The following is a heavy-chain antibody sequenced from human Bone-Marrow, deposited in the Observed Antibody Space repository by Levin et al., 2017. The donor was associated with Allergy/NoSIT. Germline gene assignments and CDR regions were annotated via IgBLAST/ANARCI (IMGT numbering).Heavy chain of an antibody. CDR1: GFTFSSYW. V-gene: IGHV3-7*04. CDR2: IKQDGSEK. D-gene: IGHD5-12*01. J-gene: IGHJ4*02. CDR3: ARERVYSGYDSGYFDY. Sequence: GGSLRLSCAASGFTFSSYWMSWVRQAPGKGLEWVANIKQDGSEKYYVDSVKGRFTISRDNAKNSLYLQMNSLRAEDTAVYYCARERVYSGYDSGYFDYWGQGTLVTVSS.